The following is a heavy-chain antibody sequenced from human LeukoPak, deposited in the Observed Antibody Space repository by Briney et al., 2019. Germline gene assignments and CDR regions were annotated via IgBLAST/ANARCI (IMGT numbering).Heavy chain of an antibody. J-gene: IGHJ2*01. CDR2: IYYSGST. Sequence: SETLSLTCTVSDGSISSYYWSWIRQPPGKGLEWIGYIYYSGSTNYNPSLKSRVTISVDTSKNQFSLKLSSVTAADTAVYYCARDFGDGYKDWYFDLWGRGTLVTVSS. CDR1: DGSISSYY. D-gene: IGHD5-24*01. V-gene: IGHV4-59*01. CDR3: ARDFGDGYKDWYFDL.